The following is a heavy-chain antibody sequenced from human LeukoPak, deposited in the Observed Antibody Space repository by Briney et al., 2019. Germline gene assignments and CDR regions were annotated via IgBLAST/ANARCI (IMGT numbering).Heavy chain of an antibody. D-gene: IGHD4-17*01. Sequence: GRSPRLSCAASGFTFSSYGMHWVRQAPGKGLEWVAVIWYDGSNKYYADSVKGRFTISRDNSKNTLYLQMNSLRAEDTAVYYCAKDWDYGDYGGTQGFDYWGQGTLVTVSS. CDR2: IWYDGSNK. CDR1: GFTFSSYG. J-gene: IGHJ4*02. CDR3: AKDWDYGDYGGTQGFDY. V-gene: IGHV3-33*06.